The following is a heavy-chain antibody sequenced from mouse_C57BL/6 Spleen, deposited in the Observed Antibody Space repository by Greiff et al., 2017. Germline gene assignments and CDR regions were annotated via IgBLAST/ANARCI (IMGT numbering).Heavy chain of an antibody. CDR2: IDPSDSYT. CDR1: GYTFTSYW. J-gene: IGHJ1*03. V-gene: IGHV1-69*01. D-gene: IGHD2-4*01. Sequence: VQLQQSGAELVMPGASVKLSCKASGYTFTSYWLPWVKQRPGQGLEWIGDIDPSDSYTNYNQKFKGKSTLTVDKSSRTAYMQLSSLTSEDSAVYYCARRRNDYDDGHWYFDVWGTGTTGTVTS. CDR3: ARRRNDYDDGHWYFDV.